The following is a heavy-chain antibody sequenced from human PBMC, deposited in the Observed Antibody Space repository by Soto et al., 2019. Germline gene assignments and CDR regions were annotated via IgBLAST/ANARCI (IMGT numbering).Heavy chain of an antibody. D-gene: IGHD3-22*01. Sequence: HPGGSLRLSCAASGFTFSSYAMSWVRQAPGKGLEWVSAISGSGGSTYYADSVKGRFTISRGNSKNTLYLQMNSLRAEDTAVYYCAKDRGYYDSSGYLTMDVWGQGTTVTVSS. CDR1: GFTFSSYA. CDR3: AKDRGYYDSSGYLTMDV. J-gene: IGHJ6*02. CDR2: ISGSGGST. V-gene: IGHV3-23*01.